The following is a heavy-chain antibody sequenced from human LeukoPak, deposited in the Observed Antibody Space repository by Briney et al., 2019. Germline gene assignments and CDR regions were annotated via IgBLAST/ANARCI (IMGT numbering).Heavy chain of an antibody. D-gene: IGHD5-18*01. Sequence: ASVKVSCKASGYTFTGYYMHWVRQAPGQGLEWMGWISAYNGNTNYAQKLQGRVTMTTDTSTSTAYMELRSLRSDDTAVYYCARVTAMVQDYWGQGTLVTVSS. CDR1: GYTFTGYY. V-gene: IGHV1-18*04. CDR2: ISAYNGNT. CDR3: ARVTAMVQDY. J-gene: IGHJ4*02.